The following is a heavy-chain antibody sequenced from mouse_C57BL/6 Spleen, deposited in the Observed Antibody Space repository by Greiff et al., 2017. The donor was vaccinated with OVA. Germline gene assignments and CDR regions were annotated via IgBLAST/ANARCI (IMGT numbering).Heavy chain of an antibody. CDR1: GYTFTDYE. V-gene: IGHV1-15*01. CDR3: TRLTAPFDD. D-gene: IGHD4-1*01. Sequence: QVHVKQSGAELVRPGASVTLSCKASGYTFTDYEMHWVKQTPVHGLEWIGAIDPETGGTAYNQKFKGKAILTADKSSSTAYMELRSLTSEDSAVYYCTRLTAPFDDWGQGTTLTVSS. J-gene: IGHJ2*01. CDR2: IDPETGGT.